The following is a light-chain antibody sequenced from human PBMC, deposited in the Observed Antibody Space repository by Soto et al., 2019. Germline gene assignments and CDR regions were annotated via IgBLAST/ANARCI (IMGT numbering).Light chain of an antibody. Sequence: QSALTQPASVFGSPGQSITISCTGTSSDVGGYNYVSWYQQNPGKAPRLVIYDVSHRPSGVSNRFSGSKSGNTASLTISGLQAEDEADYYCCSYASSSTVVFGGGTKLTVL. CDR3: CSYASSSTVV. V-gene: IGLV2-14*01. CDR2: DVS. CDR1: SSDVGGYNY. J-gene: IGLJ2*01.